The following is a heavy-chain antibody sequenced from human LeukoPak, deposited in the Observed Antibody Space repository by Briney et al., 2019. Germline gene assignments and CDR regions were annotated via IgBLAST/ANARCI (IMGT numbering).Heavy chain of an antibody. CDR3: ARDGSVEMATMVYYYYGMDV. CDR2: VYYTGAS. CDR1: GGSISSSSYY. Sequence: SETLSLTCTVSGGSISSSSYYWGWIRQPPGKGLEWIGSVYYTGASYYNPSLKSRVTISIDTSKNHFSLNLTSVTAADTAVYYCARDGSVEMATMVYYYYGMDVWGQGTTVTVSS. J-gene: IGHJ6*02. V-gene: IGHV4-39*07. D-gene: IGHD5-24*01.